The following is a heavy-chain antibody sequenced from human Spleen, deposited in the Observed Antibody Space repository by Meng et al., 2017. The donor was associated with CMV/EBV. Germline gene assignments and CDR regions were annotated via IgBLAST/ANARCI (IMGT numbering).Heavy chain of an antibody. D-gene: IGHD2-2*01. Sequence: GSLRLSCTVSGGSIRSSSYYWGWIRQPPGKGLEWIGTIFYSGTTYYNPSLKSRVTISEDTSKNQFSLNLSSLTAADTALYYCARDHCSSASCFRGYYGMDVWGQGTTVTVSS. V-gene: IGHV4-39*07. J-gene: IGHJ6*02. CDR2: IFYSGTT. CDR1: GGSIRSSSYY. CDR3: ARDHCSSASCFRGYYGMDV.